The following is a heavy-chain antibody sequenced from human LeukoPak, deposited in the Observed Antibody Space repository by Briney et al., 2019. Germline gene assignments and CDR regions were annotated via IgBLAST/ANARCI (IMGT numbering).Heavy chain of an antibody. Sequence: GASVKVSCKASGYTFTSYDINWVRQATGQGLEWMGWMNPNSGNTGYAQKFQGRVTITRNTSIGTAYMELSSLRSEDTAVYYCARGRGSAYYDFWSGYVALDYWGQGTLVTVSS. J-gene: IGHJ4*02. V-gene: IGHV1-8*03. CDR2: MNPNSGNT. CDR3: ARGRGSAYYDFWSGYVALDY. D-gene: IGHD3-3*01. CDR1: GYTFTSYD.